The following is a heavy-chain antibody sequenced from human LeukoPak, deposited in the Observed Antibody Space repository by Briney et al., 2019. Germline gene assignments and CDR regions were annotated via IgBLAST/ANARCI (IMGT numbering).Heavy chain of an antibody. D-gene: IGHD2-2*01. J-gene: IGHJ2*01. CDR1: GFTFSSYG. CDR2: IWYGGSNK. CDR3: ARGDIVVVPAARPSGWYFDL. V-gene: IGHV3-33*01. Sequence: GGSLRLSCAASGFTFSSYGMHWVRQAPGKGLEWVAVIWYGGSNKYYADSVKGRFTISRDNSKNTLYLQMNSLRAEDTAVYYCARGDIVVVPAARPSGWYFDLWGRGTLVTVSS.